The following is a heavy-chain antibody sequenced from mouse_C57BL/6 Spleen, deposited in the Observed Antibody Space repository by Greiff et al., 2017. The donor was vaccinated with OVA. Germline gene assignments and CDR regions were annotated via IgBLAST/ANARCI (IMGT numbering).Heavy chain of an antibody. CDR1: GFNFKNTY. D-gene: IGHD1-1*01. Sequence: VQLQQSVAELVRPGASVKLSCTASGFNFKNTYMHWVKQRPEQGLEWIGRIDPANGNTKYDPKFQGKATLTADTSSNTAYLQLSSLTSEDTAIYSCARWDYSSRYAMNYWGQRTSVTVSS. CDR3: ARWDYSSRYAMNY. V-gene: IGHV14-3*01. CDR2: IDPANGNT. J-gene: IGHJ4*01.